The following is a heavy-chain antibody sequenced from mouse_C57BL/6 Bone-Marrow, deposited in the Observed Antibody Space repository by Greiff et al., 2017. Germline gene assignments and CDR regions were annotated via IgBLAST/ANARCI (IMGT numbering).Heavy chain of an antibody. J-gene: IGHJ1*03. CDR2: IYPRSGNT. D-gene: IGHD1-1*01. CDR3: IITTVVARYWYCDV. CDR1: GYTFTSYG. V-gene: IGHV1-81*01. Sequence: QVQLQQSGAELARPGASVKLSCKASGYTFTSYGISWVKQRTGQGLEWIGEIYPRSGNTYYNEKFKGKATLTADKSSSTAYMELRSLTSEDSAVXFCIITTVVARYWYCDVWGTGTTVTVAS.